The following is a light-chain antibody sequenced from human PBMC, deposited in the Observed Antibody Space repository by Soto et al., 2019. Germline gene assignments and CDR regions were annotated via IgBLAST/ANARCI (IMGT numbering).Light chain of an antibody. V-gene: IGLV2-8*01. CDR2: EVY. CDR1: SSDVGGYNY. CDR3: SSYVGTNSYV. Sequence: SVLSQPTSASGSPGKPATISCTGTSSDVGGYNYVSWYQQYPGKAPKLIIYEVYKRPSGVPDRFSGSKSGNTAALTVSGLQAEDEADYYCSSYVGTNSYVFGTGTKVTVL. J-gene: IGLJ1*01.